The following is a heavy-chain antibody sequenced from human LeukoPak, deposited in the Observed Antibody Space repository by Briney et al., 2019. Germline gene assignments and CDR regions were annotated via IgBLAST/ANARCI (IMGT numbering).Heavy chain of an antibody. J-gene: IGHJ4*02. CDR2: IKSKTGGGTT. Sequence: GGSLRLSCAASGFTFSNAWMSWVRQAPGKGLEWVGRIKSKTGGGTTDYAAPVKGRFTISRDDSKNTLYLQMNSLKTEDTAVYYCTTNNVRTYYDYVWGSPSPLFDYWGQGTLVTVSS. CDR1: GFTFSNAW. V-gene: IGHV3-15*01. CDR3: TTNNVRTYYDYVWGSPSPLFDY. D-gene: IGHD3-16*01.